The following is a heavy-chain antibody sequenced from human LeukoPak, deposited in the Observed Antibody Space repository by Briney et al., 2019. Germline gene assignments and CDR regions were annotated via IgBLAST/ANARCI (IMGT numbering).Heavy chain of an antibody. CDR1: GFTVSSNY. J-gene: IGHJ4*02. CDR3: ARDGEVEYCGGDCDSYYFDY. CDR2: ISSSSSYI. D-gene: IGHD2-21*02. Sequence: GGSLRLSCAASGFTVSSNYMSWVRQAPGKGLEWVSSISSSSSYIYYADSVKGRFTISRDNAKNSLYLQMNSLRAEDTAVYYCARDGEVEYCGGDCDSYYFDYWGQGTLVTVSS. V-gene: IGHV3-21*01.